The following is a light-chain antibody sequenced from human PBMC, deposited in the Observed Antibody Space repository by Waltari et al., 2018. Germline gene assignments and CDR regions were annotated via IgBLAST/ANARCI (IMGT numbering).Light chain of an antibody. CDR2: GNS. J-gene: IGLJ2*01. CDR1: SSNIGAGYD. Sequence: QSVLTQPPSVSGAPGQRVTISCTGSSSNIGAGYDVHWYQQLPGTAPKLLIYGNSNRPSGVPDRFSGSKSGTSASLAITGLQAEDEADYYCQSYDSSPSGYVVFGGWTKLTVL. CDR3: QSYDSSPSGYVV. V-gene: IGLV1-40*01.